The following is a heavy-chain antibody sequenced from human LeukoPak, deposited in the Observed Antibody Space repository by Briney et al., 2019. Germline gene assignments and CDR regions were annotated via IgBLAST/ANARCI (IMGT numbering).Heavy chain of an antibody. D-gene: IGHD3-10*01. CDR3: AKAGEFGELLQYYFDY. V-gene: IGHV3-30*18. CDR2: TSYDGNKK. CDR1: GFTFSSYG. Sequence: PGGSLRLSCATSGFTFSSYGMHWVRQAPGEGLEWVAVTSYDGNKKFYADSVKGRFTISRDNSKNTLYLQMNSLRPEDTAVYYCAKAGEFGELLQYYFDYWGQGTLVTVSS. J-gene: IGHJ4*02.